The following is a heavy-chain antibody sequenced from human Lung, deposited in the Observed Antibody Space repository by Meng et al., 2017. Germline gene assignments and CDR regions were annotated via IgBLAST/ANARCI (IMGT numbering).Heavy chain of an antibody. V-gene: IGHV3-74*01. CDR1: GVTFSADW. CDR2: ITGDGSRT. CDR3: ARGGVTADD. Sequence: EVQRVDVGGCIVKAWGSLRIYCASSGVTFSADWMRWVRQAPGKGREWVSRITGDGSRTIYADSGQVRFTMSRDNAKNTLSLQMNSLRAEDTAVYYCARGGVTADDWGQGTLVTVSS. D-gene: IGHD2-21*02. J-gene: IGHJ4*02.